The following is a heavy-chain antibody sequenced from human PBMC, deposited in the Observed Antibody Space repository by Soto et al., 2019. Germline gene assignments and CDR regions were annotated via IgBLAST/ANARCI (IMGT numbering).Heavy chain of an antibody. D-gene: IGHD2-15*01. J-gene: IGHJ4*02. CDR2: ISGTSSYI. Sequence: EVQLVESGGGLVKPGGSLRLSCAASGFSFNVYTIHWVRQAPGKGLEWVSSISGTSSYIYYADSLKGRFNISRDNAKNSLYLQMNSLRAEDTGIYYCARDPQIYCSGGSCYPHFDHWGQGTLVTVSS. CDR1: GFSFNVYT. V-gene: IGHV3-21*06. CDR3: ARDPQIYCSGGSCYPHFDH.